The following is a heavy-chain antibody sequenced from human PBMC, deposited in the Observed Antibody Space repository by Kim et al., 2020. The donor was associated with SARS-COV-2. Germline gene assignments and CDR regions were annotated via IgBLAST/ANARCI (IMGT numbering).Heavy chain of an antibody. CDR1: GGSFSGYY. J-gene: IGHJ4*02. CDR2: INHSGST. CDR3: ARSIAARHVDY. Sequence: SETLSLTCAVYGGSFSGYYWSWIRQPPGKGLEWIGEINHSGSTNYNPSLKSRVTISVDTSKNQFSLKLSSVTAADTAVYYCARSIAARHVDYWGQGTLVTVSS. V-gene: IGHV4-34*01. D-gene: IGHD6-6*01.